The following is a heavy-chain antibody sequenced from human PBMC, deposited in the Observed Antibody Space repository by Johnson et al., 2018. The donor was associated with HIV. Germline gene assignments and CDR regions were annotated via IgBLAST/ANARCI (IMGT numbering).Heavy chain of an antibody. CDR3: AKEGIGPTAAVVVRPVDLDL. V-gene: IGHV3-23*04. J-gene: IGHJ3*01. CDR2: ISSSGGDT. CDR1: GFTFSNYA. Sequence: MQLVESGGGLVQPGGSLRLSCAASGFTFSNYAMTWVRQVAGKRLEWVSAISSSGGDTYSADSVEGRFSVSRDNSKYILYLHMNIVRTDDTALYFWAKEGIGPTAAVVVRPVDLDLWGQGTTVTVSS. D-gene: IGHD2-21*01.